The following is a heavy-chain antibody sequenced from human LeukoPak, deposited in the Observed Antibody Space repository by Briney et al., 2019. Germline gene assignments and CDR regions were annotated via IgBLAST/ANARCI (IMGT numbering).Heavy chain of an antibody. CDR1: GGSISSGGHY. V-gene: IGHV4-31*03. Sequence: PSQTLSLTCSVSGGSISSGGHYWSCIRQHPGKGLEWIGNIYHSGKTYYNPSLNRRVMISVDKSKNQFSLNLSSVTAADTAIYYCARDSSSYDSSGPLYWGQGTLVTVSS. J-gene: IGHJ4*02. CDR2: IYHSGKT. D-gene: IGHD3-22*01. CDR3: ARDSSSYDSSGPLY.